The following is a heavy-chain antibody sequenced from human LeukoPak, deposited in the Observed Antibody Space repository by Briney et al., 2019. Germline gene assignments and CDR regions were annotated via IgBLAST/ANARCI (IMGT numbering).Heavy chain of an antibody. CDR1: GGTFSSYA. V-gene: IGHV1-69*13. J-gene: IGHJ4*02. CDR3: ARGQAEWELLYYFDY. CDR2: IIPIFGTA. Sequence: SVKVSCKASGGTFSSYAISWVRQAPGQGLEWMGGIIPIFGTANYAQKFQGRVTVTADESTSTAYMELSSLRSEDTAVYYCARGQAEWELLYYFDYWGQGTLVTVSS. D-gene: IGHD1-26*01.